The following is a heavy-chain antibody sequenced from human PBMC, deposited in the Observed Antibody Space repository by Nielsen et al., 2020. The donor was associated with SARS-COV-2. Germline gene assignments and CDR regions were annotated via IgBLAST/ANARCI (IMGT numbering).Heavy chain of an antibody. V-gene: IGHV1-46*01. J-gene: IGHJ5*02. Sequence: ASVKVSCKASGYTFTSYYMHWVRQAPGQGLEWMGIINPSGGSTSYAQKFQGRVTMTRDTSTSTVYMELSSLRSEDTAVYYCAGEIPEVGATENWFDPWGQGTLVTVSS. CDR1: GYTFTSYY. CDR2: INPSGGST. D-gene: IGHD1-26*01. CDR3: AGEIPEVGATENWFDP.